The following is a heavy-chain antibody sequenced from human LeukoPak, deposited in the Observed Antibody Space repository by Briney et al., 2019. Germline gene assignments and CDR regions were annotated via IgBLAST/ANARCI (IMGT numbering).Heavy chain of an antibody. CDR1: GFTFSSYA. D-gene: IGHD2-21*01. V-gene: IGHV3-23*01. CDR2: ISGSGGST. CDR3: AKDFRIGYSAHFDY. J-gene: IGHJ4*02. Sequence: GGSLRLSCAASGFTFSSYAMSWVRQAPGKGLEWVSAISGSGGSTYYADSVKGRFTISRDNSKNTLYLQMDSLRGVDTAVYYCAKDFRIGYSAHFDYWGQGALVTVSS.